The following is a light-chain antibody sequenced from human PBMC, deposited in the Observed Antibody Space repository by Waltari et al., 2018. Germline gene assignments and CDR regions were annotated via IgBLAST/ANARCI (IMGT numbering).Light chain of an antibody. CDR3: QESFNSPYT. V-gene: IGKV1-39*01. Sequence: DIQMTQSPSSLSASVGDRVTISCREIQNIGNFLNWYHKKPGKAPNLLIHTASSLQSGVPSRFSDSGSGTDFSLTISSLQPEDFATYYCQESFNSPYTFGQGTRVEIK. J-gene: IGKJ2*01. CDR2: TAS. CDR1: QNIGNF.